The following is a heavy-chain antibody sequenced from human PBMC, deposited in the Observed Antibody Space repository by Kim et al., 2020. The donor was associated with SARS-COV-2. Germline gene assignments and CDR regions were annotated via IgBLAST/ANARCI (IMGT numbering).Heavy chain of an antibody. D-gene: IGHD1-20*01. J-gene: IGHJ4*02. CDR2: ISYDGSKK. V-gene: IGHV3-30*04. CDR3: ARGYNWNDVGFDY. CDR1: GFTFSSYA. Sequence: GGSLRLSCAASGFTFSSYAMHWVRQAPGKGLEWVAVISYDGSKKYYVDSVKGRFTISRDNSKNTLYLQMNSLRAEDTAVYYCARGYNWNDVGFDYWGQGTLVTVPS.